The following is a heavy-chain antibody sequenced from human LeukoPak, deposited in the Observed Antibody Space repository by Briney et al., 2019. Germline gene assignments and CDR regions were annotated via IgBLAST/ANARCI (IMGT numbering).Heavy chain of an antibody. D-gene: IGHD2/OR15-2a*01. CDR2: IYPSDPDT. J-gene: IGHJ5*02. CDR3: ARQISPSAGWFDP. CDR1: GYSFTSYW. Sequence: GESLKISCKGSGYSFTSYWIGWVRQMPGKGLEWMGIIYPSDPDTRYSPSFQGQVTISADKSISTAYLQWSSLKASDTAMYYCARQISPSAGWFDPWGQGTLVTVSS. V-gene: IGHV5-51*01.